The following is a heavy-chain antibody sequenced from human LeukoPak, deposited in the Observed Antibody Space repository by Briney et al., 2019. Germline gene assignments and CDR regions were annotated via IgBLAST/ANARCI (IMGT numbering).Heavy chain of an antibody. V-gene: IGHV3-7*01. D-gene: IGHD1-1*01. Sequence: GGSLRLSCAASGFTFTTYWMSWVRQAPGKGLEWVANIKQDGTEKYYVDSVKGRFTISRDNAKNSLYLQMNSLRVEDTAVYYCAKDWHGNFDYWGQGTLVTVSS. J-gene: IGHJ4*02. CDR2: IKQDGTEK. CDR3: AKDWHGNFDY. CDR1: GFTFTTYW.